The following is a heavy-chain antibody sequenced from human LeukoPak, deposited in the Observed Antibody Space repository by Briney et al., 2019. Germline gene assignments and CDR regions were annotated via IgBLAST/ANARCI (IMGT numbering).Heavy chain of an antibody. CDR1: GYTFTSFG. V-gene: IGHV1-69*13. CDR2: IIPIFGTA. Sequence: GASVKVSCKASGYTFTSFGISWVRQAPGQGLEWMGGIIPIFGTANYAQKFQGRVTITADESTSTAYMELSSLRSEDTAVYYCARGPYNWNYYFDYWGQGTLVTVSS. CDR3: ARGPYNWNYYFDY. D-gene: IGHD1-7*01. J-gene: IGHJ4*02.